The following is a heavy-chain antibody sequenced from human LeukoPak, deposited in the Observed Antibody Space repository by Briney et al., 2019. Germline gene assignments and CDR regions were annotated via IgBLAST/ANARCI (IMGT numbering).Heavy chain of an antibody. D-gene: IGHD4-17*01. Sequence: SETLSLTCAVYGGSFSGYYWSWIRQPPGKGLEWIGEINHNGSTTYNPSLKSRVTISVDSSKNHFSLKLSSVTAADTVVYYWATHDDYGDDPQELDAFDIWGQGTMVTVSS. V-gene: IGHV4-34*01. CDR3: ATHDDYGDDPQELDAFDI. J-gene: IGHJ3*02. CDR1: GGSFSGYY. CDR2: INHNGST.